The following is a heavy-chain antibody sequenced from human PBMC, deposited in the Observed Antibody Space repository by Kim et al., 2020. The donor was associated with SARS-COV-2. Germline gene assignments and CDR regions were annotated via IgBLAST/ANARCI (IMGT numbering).Heavy chain of an antibody. D-gene: IGHD2-2*01. CDR3: ARASSTSCPCYYMDV. CDR2: ISSSGNST. V-gene: IGHV3-74*01. J-gene: IGHJ6*03. Sequence: GSLRLSCAASEFTFSTYWMYWVRQAPGKGLVGVSRISSSGNSTNYADSVKGRFTISRDNAKNTLYRQMNGLRAEDTAVYYCARASSTSCPCYYMDVWGKGTTVTVSS. CDR1: EFTFSTYW.